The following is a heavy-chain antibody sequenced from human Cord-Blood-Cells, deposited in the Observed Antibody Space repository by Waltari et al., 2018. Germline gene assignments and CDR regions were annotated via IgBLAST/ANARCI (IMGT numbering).Heavy chain of an antibody. Sequence: QVQLQQWGAGLLKPSETLSLTCAVYGGSFSGYYWSWLRQPPGKGLEWIGEINHSGSTNYNPSLKSRVTISVDTSKNQFSLKLSSVTAADTAVYYCARVGAFGWELLYYFDYWGQGTLVTVSS. D-gene: IGHD1-26*01. CDR2: INHSGST. CDR1: GGSFSGYY. CDR3: ARVGAFGWELLYYFDY. V-gene: IGHV4-34*01. J-gene: IGHJ4*02.